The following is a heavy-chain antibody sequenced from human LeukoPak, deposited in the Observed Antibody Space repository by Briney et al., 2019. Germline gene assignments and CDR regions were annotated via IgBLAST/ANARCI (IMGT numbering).Heavy chain of an antibody. Sequence: ASVKVSCKASGYTFTSYGISWVRQAPGQGLEWMGWISAYNGNTNYAQKLQGRVTMTTDTSTSTAYMELRSLRSDDTAVYYCAREKIVVVPVSPWRCFDYWGQGTLVTVSS. CDR1: GYTFTSYG. CDR3: AREKIVVVPVSPWRCFDY. V-gene: IGHV1-18*01. CDR2: ISAYNGNT. D-gene: IGHD2-2*01. J-gene: IGHJ4*02.